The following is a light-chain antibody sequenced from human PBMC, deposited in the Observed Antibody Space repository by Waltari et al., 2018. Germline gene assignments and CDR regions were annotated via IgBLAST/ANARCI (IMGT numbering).Light chain of an antibody. CDR3: SSYTSSSKGV. CDR2: DVS. CDR1: SSDVGGYNY. V-gene: IGLV2-14*01. Sequence: QSALTQPASLSGSPGQSLTISCTVTSSDVGGYNYVSWYQQHPGTAPKRMIYDVSKRPSGVSNRFSGSQSGNTAYLTISGLQAEDEADYYCSSYTSSSKGVFGGGTKLTVL. J-gene: IGLJ2*01.